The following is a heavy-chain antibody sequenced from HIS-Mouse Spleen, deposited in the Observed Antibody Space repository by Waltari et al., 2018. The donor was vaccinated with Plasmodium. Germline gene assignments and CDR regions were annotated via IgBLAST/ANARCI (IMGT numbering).Heavy chain of an antibody. D-gene: IGHD3-10*01. CDR3: AREAGSGGLYYFDY. V-gene: IGHV3-30-3*01. J-gene: IGHJ4*02. CDR1: GFTFSRCP. Sequence: QVQLVASGGGVVQPGRSLRLSCAASGFTFSRCPMHWVRPAPGKGLEWVAVISYDGSNKYYADSVKGRFTISRDNSKNTLYLQMNSLRAEDTAVYYCAREAGSGGLYYFDYWGQGTLVTVSS. CDR2: ISYDGSNK.